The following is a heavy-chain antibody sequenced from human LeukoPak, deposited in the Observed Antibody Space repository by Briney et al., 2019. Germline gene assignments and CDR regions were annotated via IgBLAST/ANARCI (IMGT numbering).Heavy chain of an antibody. J-gene: IGHJ4*02. Sequence: SETLSLTCTVSGGSISSGSYYWSWIRQPAGKGLEWIGRIYTSGSTNYNPSLKSRVTISVDTSKNQFSLKLSSVTAADTAVYYCARFGLLDTAMVQYFDYWGQGTLVTVSS. D-gene: IGHD5-18*01. CDR2: IYTSGST. CDR1: GGSISSGSYY. V-gene: IGHV4-61*02. CDR3: ARFGLLDTAMVQYFDY.